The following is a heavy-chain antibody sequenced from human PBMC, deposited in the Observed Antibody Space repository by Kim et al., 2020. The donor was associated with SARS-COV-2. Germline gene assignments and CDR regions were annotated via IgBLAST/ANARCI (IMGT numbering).Heavy chain of an antibody. J-gene: IGHJ4*02. V-gene: IGHV3-66*01. Sequence: ADPVKGRFTITRDKTKTTLKLQMTSLRAEDTAVYYCARDLYGYNPFDYWGQGTLVTVSS. D-gene: IGHD5-12*01. CDR3: ARDLYGYNPFDY.